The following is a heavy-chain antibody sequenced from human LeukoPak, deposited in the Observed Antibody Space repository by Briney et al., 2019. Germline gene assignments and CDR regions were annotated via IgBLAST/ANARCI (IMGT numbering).Heavy chain of an antibody. Sequence: SETLSLTCAVSGYSISSGYYWGWIRQPPGKGLEWIGSIYHSGSTNYNPSLKSRVTISVDTSKNQFSLKLSSVTAADTAVYYCARVRWRYFDLWGRGTLVTVSS. CDR1: GYSISSGYY. CDR3: ARVRWRYFDL. J-gene: IGHJ2*01. CDR2: IYHSGST. D-gene: IGHD3-10*01. V-gene: IGHV4-38-2*01.